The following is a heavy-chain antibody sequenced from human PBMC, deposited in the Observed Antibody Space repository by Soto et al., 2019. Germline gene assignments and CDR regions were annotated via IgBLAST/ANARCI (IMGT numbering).Heavy chain of an antibody. Sequence: QVQLVQSGAEVKKPGASVKVSCKASGYTFTSYDINWVRQATGQGLEWMGWMNPNSGNTGYAQKFQGRVTMTRDTSISTAYMELSSLRSEDTAVYYCARTPYCTNGVCPKYYFDYWGQGTLVTVSS. CDR2: MNPNSGNT. J-gene: IGHJ4*02. CDR3: ARTPYCTNGVCPKYYFDY. D-gene: IGHD2-8*01. CDR1: GYTFTSYD. V-gene: IGHV1-8*01.